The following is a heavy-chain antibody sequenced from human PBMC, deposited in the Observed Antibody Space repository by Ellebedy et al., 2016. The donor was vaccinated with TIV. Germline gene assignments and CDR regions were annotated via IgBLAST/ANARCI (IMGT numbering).Heavy chain of an antibody. CDR1: GGSFSGYY. J-gene: IGHJ6*02. CDR3: ARRGSGSPEAYYGMDV. D-gene: IGHD3-10*01. Sequence: MPGGSLRLSCAVYGGSFSGYYWSWIRQPPGKGLEWIATIYYSGSTYYNPSLKSRVTISVDTSKNQFSLKLTSVTPADTAVYYCARRGSGSPEAYYGMDVWGQGTTVTVSS. CDR2: IYYSGST. V-gene: IGHV4-34*01.